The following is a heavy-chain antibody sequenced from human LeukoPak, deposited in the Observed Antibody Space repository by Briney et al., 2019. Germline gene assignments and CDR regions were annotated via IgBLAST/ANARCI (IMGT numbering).Heavy chain of an antibody. Sequence: GASVKVSCKASGYTFTSYGISWVRQAPGQGLEWMGWISAYNGNTNYAQKLQGRVTMTTDTSTSTAYMELSSLRSEDTAVYYCARGALQFLEWSTEDEFDYWGQGTLVTVSS. CDR3: ARGALQFLEWSTEDEFDY. D-gene: IGHD3-3*01. V-gene: IGHV1-18*01. CDR2: ISAYNGNT. CDR1: GYTFTSYG. J-gene: IGHJ4*02.